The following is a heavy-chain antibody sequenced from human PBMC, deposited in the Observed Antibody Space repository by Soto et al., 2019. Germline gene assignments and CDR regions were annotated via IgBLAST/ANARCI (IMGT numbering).Heavy chain of an antibody. CDR3: ERSIVVVTARDY. D-gene: IGHD2-21*02. J-gene: IGHJ4*02. CDR1: GYTFTSYA. CDR2: INAGNGNT. Sequence: QVQLVQSGAEEKKPGASVKVSCKASGYTFTSYAMHWVRQAPGQRLEWMGWINAGNGNTKYSQKFQGRVTITRDTSASTAYRELSSLRSEDTAVYYCERSIVVVTARDYWGQGTLVTVYS. V-gene: IGHV1-3*05.